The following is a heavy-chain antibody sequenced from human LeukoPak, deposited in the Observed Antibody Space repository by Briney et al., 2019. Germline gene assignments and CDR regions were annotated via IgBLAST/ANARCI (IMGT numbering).Heavy chain of an antibody. J-gene: IGHJ4*02. CDR1: GFTFSSYA. CDR3: ASPFGYSSSWYDDY. D-gene: IGHD6-13*01. V-gene: IGHV3-23*01. Sequence: GGSLRLSCAAPGFTFSSYAMSWVRQAPGKGLEWVSAISGSGGSTYYADSVKGRFTISRDNSKNTLYLQMNSLRAEDTAVYYCASPFGYSSSWYDDYWGQGTLVTVSS. CDR2: ISGSGGST.